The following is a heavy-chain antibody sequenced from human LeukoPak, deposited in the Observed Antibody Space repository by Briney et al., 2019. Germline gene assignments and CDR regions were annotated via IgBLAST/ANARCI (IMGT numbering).Heavy chain of an antibody. CDR1: GFTFSSYD. CDR2: IGTAGDT. Sequence: GGSLRLSCAASGFTFSSYDMHWVRQATGKGLEWVSGIGTAGDTYYPDSVKGRFTISRDNAKNSLYLQMNSLRAEDTALYYCAKDIRSSGFWYFDLWGRGTLVTVSS. D-gene: IGHD6-19*01. J-gene: IGHJ2*01. V-gene: IGHV3-13*04. CDR3: AKDIRSSGFWYFDL.